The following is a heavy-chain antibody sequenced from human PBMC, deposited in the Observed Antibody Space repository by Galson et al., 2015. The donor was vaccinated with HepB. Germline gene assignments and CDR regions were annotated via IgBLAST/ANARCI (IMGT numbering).Heavy chain of an antibody. D-gene: IGHD2-2*03. CDR3: ARGGYCSSTSCYYYYYYMDV. V-gene: IGHV1-8*01. Sequence: SVKVSCKASGYTFTSYDINWVRQATGQGLEWMGWMNPNSGNTGYAQKFQGRVTMTRNTSISTAYMELSSLRSEDTAVYYCARGGYCSSTSCYYYYYYMDVWGKGTTVTVSS. CDR2: MNPNSGNT. CDR1: GYTFTSYD. J-gene: IGHJ6*03.